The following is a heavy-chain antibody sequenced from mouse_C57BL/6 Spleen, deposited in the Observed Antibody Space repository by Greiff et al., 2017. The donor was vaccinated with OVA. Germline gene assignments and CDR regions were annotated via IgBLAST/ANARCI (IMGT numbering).Heavy chain of an antibody. V-gene: IGHV5-17*01. CDR3: ARGTTVVAPDY. CDR2: ISSGSSTI. Sequence: EVQLVESGGGLVKPGGSLKLSCAASGFTFSDYGMHWVRQAPEKGLEWVAYISSGSSTIYYADTVKGRFTISRDNAKNTLFLQMTSLRSEDTAMYYCARGTTVVAPDYWGQGTTLTVSS. D-gene: IGHD1-1*01. CDR1: GFTFSDYG. J-gene: IGHJ2*01.